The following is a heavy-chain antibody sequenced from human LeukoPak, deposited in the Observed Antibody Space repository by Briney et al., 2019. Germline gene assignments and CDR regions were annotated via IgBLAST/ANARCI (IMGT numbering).Heavy chain of an antibody. CDR2: ISSSSYI. CDR1: GFTFSSYS. Sequence: PGGSLRLSCAASGFTFSSYSMNWVRQAPGKGLEWVSSISSSSYIYYADSVKGRFTISRDNAKNSLYLQMNSLRAEDTAVYYCAIPYDSSGYYSLDYWGQGTLVTVSS. V-gene: IGHV3-21*01. CDR3: AIPYDSSGYYSLDY. D-gene: IGHD3-22*01. J-gene: IGHJ4*02.